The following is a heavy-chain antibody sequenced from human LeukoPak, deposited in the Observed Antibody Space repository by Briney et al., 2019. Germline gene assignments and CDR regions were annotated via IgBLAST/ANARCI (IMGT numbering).Heavy chain of an antibody. CDR2: IYYSGST. Sequence: SETLSLTCTVSGGSISSSSYYWGWIRQPPGKGLEWIGSIYYSGSTYYNPSLKSRVTISVDTSKNQFSLKLSSVTAADTAVYYCARDPYGSGYIDYWGQGTLVTVSS. D-gene: IGHD3-10*01. J-gene: IGHJ4*02. CDR3: ARDPYGSGYIDY. V-gene: IGHV4-39*07. CDR1: GGSISSSSYY.